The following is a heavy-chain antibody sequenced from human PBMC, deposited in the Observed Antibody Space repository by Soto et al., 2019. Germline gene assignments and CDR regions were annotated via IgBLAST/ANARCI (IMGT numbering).Heavy chain of an antibody. CDR3: ARDGQELTQSALDV. Sequence: QVQLVESGGGVIQPGRSLRLSCAASGFTLRLHAMHWVRQAPGKGLEWVAQIWYDGSKKYYIDSVKGRFTVSIDDFKNTVFLKMHSPRAEGTAVYYCARDGQELTQSALDVWGQGNTVIGSS. V-gene: IGHV3-33*08. J-gene: IGHJ6*02. CDR2: IWYDGSKK. CDR1: GFTLRLHA. D-gene: IGHD6-13*01.